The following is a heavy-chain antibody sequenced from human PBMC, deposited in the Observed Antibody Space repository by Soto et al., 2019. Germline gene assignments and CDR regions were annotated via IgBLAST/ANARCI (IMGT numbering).Heavy chain of an antibody. V-gene: IGHV1-69*13. CDR2: IIPIFGTA. CDR1: GGTFSSYA. Sequence: ASVKVSCKASGGTFSSYAISWVRQAPGQGLEWMGGIIPIFGTANYAQKFQGRVTITADESTSTAYMELSSLRSEDTAVYYCPREEEGITIFGVVITATNWLDPSGQGTLVTVS. CDR3: PREEEGITIFGVVITATNWLDP. J-gene: IGHJ5*02. D-gene: IGHD3-3*01.